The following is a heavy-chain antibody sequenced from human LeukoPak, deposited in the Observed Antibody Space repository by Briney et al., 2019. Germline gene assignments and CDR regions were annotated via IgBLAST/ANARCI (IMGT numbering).Heavy chain of an antibody. CDR1: GFTSSDYT. Sequence: GGSLRLSCAASGFTSSDYTMNWVRQAPGKGLEWVSGISVSDGSTYYADSVKGRFTMSRDNSNNTLFLQMNSLRAEDTAVYYCAKYRYCSSTNCPYDYWGQGTLVAVSS. CDR2: ISVSDGST. D-gene: IGHD2-2*01. J-gene: IGHJ4*02. CDR3: AKYRYCSSTNCPYDY. V-gene: IGHV3-23*01.